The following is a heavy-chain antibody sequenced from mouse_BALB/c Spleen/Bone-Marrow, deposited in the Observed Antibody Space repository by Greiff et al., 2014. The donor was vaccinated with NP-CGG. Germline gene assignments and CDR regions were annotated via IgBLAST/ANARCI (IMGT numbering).Heavy chain of an antibody. D-gene: IGHD4-1*01. J-gene: IGHJ2*01. CDR2: ISSGSSTI. CDR3: TRGESWGDFDY. Sequence: DVKLVESGGGLVQPGGSRKFSCAASGFTFSSFGMHWVRQAPEKGLEWVAYISSGSSTIFYADTVKGRFTVSRDNPKNTLFLQMTSIRAENTAVYYCTRGESWGDFDYWGQGTTLTVSS. V-gene: IGHV5-17*02. CDR1: GFTFSSFG.